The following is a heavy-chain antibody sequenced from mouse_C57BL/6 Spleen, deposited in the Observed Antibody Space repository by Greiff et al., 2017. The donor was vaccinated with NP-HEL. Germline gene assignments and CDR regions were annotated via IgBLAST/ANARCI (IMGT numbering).Heavy chain of an antibody. J-gene: IGHJ2*01. Sequence: VQVVESGPELVKPGASVKISCKASGYSFTSYYIHWVKQRPGQGLEWIGWIYPGSGNTKYNEKFKGKATLTADTSSSTAYMQLSSLTSEDSAVYYCARGERGYFDYWGQGTTLTVSS. CDR3: ARGERGYFDY. CDR2: IYPGSGNT. CDR1: GYSFTSYY. V-gene: IGHV1-66*01.